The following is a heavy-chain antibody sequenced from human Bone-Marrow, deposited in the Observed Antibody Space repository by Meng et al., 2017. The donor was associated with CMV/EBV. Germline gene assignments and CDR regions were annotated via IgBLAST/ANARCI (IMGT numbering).Heavy chain of an antibody. Sequence: GGSLRLSCAASGFTFSSYSMNWVRQAPGKGLEWVSSISSSSSYIYYEDSVKGRFTISRDNAKNSLYLQMNSLRAEDTAVYYCARDFDPLGMDVWGQGTTVTTSS. CDR3: ARDFDPLGMDV. V-gene: IGHV3-21*01. CDR1: GFTFSSYS. J-gene: IGHJ6*02. CDR2: ISSSSSYI.